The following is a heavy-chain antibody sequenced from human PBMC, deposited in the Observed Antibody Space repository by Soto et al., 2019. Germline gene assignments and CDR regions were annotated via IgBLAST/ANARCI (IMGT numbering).Heavy chain of an antibody. J-gene: IGHJ3*02. Sequence: QVQLQESGPGLVKPSETLSLNCTVSGGSISTYYWSWIRQPPGKGLEWIGYIYYSGSTNYNPSLKSRVTISVDSSKNQFSLRLNSVTAAGTASYYCVRGRAQLRRGAFDMWGQGTMVTVSS. D-gene: IGHD2-2*01. CDR3: VRGRAQLRRGAFDM. CDR2: IYYSGST. CDR1: GGSISTYY. V-gene: IGHV4-59*01.